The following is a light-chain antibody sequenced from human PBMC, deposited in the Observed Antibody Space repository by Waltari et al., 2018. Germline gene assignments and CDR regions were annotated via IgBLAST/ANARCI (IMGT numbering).Light chain of an antibody. CDR1: NSDVGAYDY. Sequence: QSALTQPASVSGSPGQSITISCTGTNSDVGAYDYVSWYQHHPGKAPKLIIYEVTNRPSGVSTRCPGSQSDNTASLTISGLQAEDEAEYYCCSCSYTPTTTVIFGGGTKLTVL. V-gene: IGLV2-14*01. J-gene: IGLJ2*01. CDR3: CSCSYTPTTTVI. CDR2: EVT.